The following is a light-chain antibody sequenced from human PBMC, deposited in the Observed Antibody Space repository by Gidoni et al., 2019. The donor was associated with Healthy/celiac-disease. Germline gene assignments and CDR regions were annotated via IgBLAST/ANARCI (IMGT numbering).Light chain of an antibody. V-gene: IGLV3-1*01. CDR2: QDS. J-gene: IGLJ2*01. CDR3: QAWDSTGV. CDR1: KLGDKY. Sequence: SSELPQPPSVSVSPGQTASITCSGDKLGDKYACWYQQKPGQSPVLVIYQDSKRPSGIPERFSGSNSGNTATLTISGTQAMDEADYYCQAWDSTGVFGGGTKLTVL.